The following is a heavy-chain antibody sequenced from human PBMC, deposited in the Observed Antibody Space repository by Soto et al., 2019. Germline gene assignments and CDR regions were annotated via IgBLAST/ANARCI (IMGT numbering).Heavy chain of an antibody. V-gene: IGHV6-1*01. CDR3: AREILLWFGQLLSSNTGFEY. Sequence: PSQTLSLTCAISGDSVSSNSAAWNWIRQSPSRGLEWLGRTYYRSKWYNDYAVSVKSRITINPDTSKNQFSLQLNSVTPEDTAVYYCAREILLWFGQLLSSNTGFEYWGQGTRVTVS. D-gene: IGHD3-10*01. CDR2: TYYRSKWYN. CDR1: GDSVSSNSAA. J-gene: IGHJ4*02.